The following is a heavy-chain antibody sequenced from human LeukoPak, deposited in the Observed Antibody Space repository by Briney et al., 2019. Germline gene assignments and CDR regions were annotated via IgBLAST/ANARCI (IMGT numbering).Heavy chain of an antibody. J-gene: IGHJ4*02. CDR2: ISSSSSYI. D-gene: IGHD2-15*01. CDR3: ARDLLYCSGGSCRSSPDY. CDR1: GFTFSSYS. Sequence: GGSLRLSCAASGFTFSSYSMNWVRQAPGKGLEWVSSISSSSSYIYYADSVKGRFTISRDNAKNSLYLQMNSLRAEDTAVYYCARDLLYCSGGSCRSSPDYWGQGTLVTVSS. V-gene: IGHV3-21*01.